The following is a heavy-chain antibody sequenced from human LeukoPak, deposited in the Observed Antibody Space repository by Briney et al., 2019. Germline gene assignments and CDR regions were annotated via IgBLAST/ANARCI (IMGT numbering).Heavy chain of an antibody. D-gene: IGHD3-10*01. J-gene: IGHJ4*02. CDR1: GYTFTSYG. V-gene: IGHV1-18*01. CDR2: ISAYNGNT. CDR3: ATEALDDSDSYFEY. Sequence: ASVKVSCKASGYTFTSYGISWVRQAPGQGLEWMGWISAYNGNTNYAQKLQGRVTMTEDTSTDTAYMELSSLRSEDTAVYYCATEALDDSDSYFEYWGQGTLVTVSS.